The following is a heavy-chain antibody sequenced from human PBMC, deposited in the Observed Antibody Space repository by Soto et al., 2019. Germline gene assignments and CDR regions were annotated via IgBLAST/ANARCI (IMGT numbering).Heavy chain of an antibody. V-gene: IGHV3-9*01. CDR1: GFTFDDYA. CDR3: AKDGGWELLGDAFDI. J-gene: IGHJ3*02. CDR2: ISWNSGSI. D-gene: IGHD1-26*01. Sequence: EVRLVESGGGLVQPGRSLRLSCAASGFTFDDYAMHWVRQAPGKGLEWVSGISWNSGSIGYADSVKGRFTISRDNAKNSLYLQMNSLRAEDTALYYCAKDGGWELLGDAFDIWGQGTMVTVSS.